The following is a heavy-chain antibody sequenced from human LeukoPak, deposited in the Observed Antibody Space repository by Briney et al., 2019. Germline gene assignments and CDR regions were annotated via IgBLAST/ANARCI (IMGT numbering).Heavy chain of an antibody. D-gene: IGHD3-10*01. CDR3: ARDHSSGLLFRSGAFDY. V-gene: IGHV3-30*04. Sequence: GGSLRLSCAASGFTFSSYAMHWVRQAPGKGLEWVAVISYGGSNKYYADSVKGRFTISRDNSKSTLYLQMNSLRAEDTAVYYCARDHSSGLLFRSGAFDYWGQGTLVTVSS. CDR1: GFTFSSYA. J-gene: IGHJ4*02. CDR2: ISYGGSNK.